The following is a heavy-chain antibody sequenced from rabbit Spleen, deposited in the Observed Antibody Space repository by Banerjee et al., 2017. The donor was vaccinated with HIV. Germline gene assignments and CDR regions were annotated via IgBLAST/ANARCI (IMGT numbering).Heavy chain of an antibody. J-gene: IGHJ4*02. CDR2: ITDKGRT. CDR3: ARSIGGDIAKYNI. V-gene: IGHV1S69*01. CDR1: GFSLNQYY. D-gene: IGHD2-1*01. Sequence: QSVEESGGRLVTPGTPLTLTCTVSGFSLNQYYMSWVRQAPGKELEWIGLITDKGRTNYETWAKGQFTISRASTTVDLKITSPTAEDTATYFCARSIGGDIAKYNIWGPGTLVTVS.